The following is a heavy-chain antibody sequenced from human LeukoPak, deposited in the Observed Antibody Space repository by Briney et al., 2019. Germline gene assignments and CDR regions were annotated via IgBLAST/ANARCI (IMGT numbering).Heavy chain of an antibody. CDR1: GFPFTNAW. J-gene: IGHJ4*02. Sequence: GGSLRLSCAVSGFPFTNAWMSWVRQAPGKGLEWVGRIKTKTDGGTRDYAAPVTGRFTISRDDSKNTLYLQMDSLKTEDTAVYYCTTNYYVGYFDHWGQGTLVTVLS. CDR3: TTNYYVGYFDH. CDR2: IKTKTDGGTR. D-gene: IGHD3-10*02. V-gene: IGHV3-15*01.